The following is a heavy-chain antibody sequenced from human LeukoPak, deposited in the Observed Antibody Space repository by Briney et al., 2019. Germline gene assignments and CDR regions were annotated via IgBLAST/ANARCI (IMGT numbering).Heavy chain of an antibody. CDR2: ISGSGGST. V-gene: IGHV3-23*01. D-gene: IGHD3-10*01. CDR3: AKDHIETMVRGVNSYFDY. Sequence: GGSLRLSCAASGFTFSSYAMSWVRQAPGKGLEWVSAISGSGGSTYYADSVKGRFTISRDNSKNTLYVQMNSLRAEDTAVYYCAKDHIETMVRGVNSYFDYWGQGTLVTVSS. J-gene: IGHJ4*02. CDR1: GFTFSSYA.